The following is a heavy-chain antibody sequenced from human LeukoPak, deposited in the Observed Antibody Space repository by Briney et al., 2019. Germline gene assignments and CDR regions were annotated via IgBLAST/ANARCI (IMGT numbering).Heavy chain of an antibody. CDR1: GGSISNYY. D-gene: IGHD3-22*01. Sequence: PSETLSLTCTVSGGSISNYYWSWIRQPAGKGLEWIGRIYSSGTTIYNPSLKSRVTMSVDTSKNQFSLKLSSVTAADTAVYYCARGPRSVRPVRFDYWGQGTLVTVSS. J-gene: IGHJ4*02. CDR2: IYSSGTT. CDR3: ARGPRSVRPVRFDY. V-gene: IGHV4-4*07.